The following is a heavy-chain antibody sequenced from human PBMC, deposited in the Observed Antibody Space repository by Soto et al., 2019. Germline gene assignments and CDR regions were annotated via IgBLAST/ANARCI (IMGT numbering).Heavy chain of an antibody. CDR1: GLTFSTTW. D-gene: IGHD6-13*01. Sequence: LSLSCAVSGLTFSTTWMTWVRQAPGKGLEWLASINQDGSATYYVDSVKGRFTISRDNAKNSLYLQMYSLRAEDSAVYYCARNTISAAGADYYGLDVWGQGTTVTVSS. CDR3: ARNTISAAGADYYGLDV. CDR2: INQDGSAT. J-gene: IGHJ6*02. V-gene: IGHV3-7*03.